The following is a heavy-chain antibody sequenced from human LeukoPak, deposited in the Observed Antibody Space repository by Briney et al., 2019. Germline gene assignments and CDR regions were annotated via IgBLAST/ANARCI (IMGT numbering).Heavy chain of an antibody. CDR3: ARDHVKLGSSFHPFDAFDV. V-gene: IGHV1-18*01. J-gene: IGHJ3*01. CDR2: ISAYNGNT. Sequence: ASVKVSCKASGYTFTSYGISWVRQAPGQGLEWMGWISAYNGNTNYAQKLQGRVTMTTDTSTSTAYMELRSLRSEDTAVYYCARDHVKLGSSFHPFDAFDVWGQGTLVTVSS. D-gene: IGHD2-2*01. CDR1: GYTFTSYG.